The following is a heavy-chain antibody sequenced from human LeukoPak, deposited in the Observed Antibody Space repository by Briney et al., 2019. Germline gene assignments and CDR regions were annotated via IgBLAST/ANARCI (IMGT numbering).Heavy chain of an antibody. Sequence: ASVKVSCKASGYTFTSYAMHWVRQAPGQRLEWMGWINAGNGNTKYSQKFQGRVTITRDTSASTAYMELSSLRSEDTAVYYCAKAYGSGSSPFPFFDYWGQGTLVTVSS. CDR3: AKAYGSGSSPFPFFDY. CDR2: INAGNGNT. D-gene: IGHD3-10*01. CDR1: GYTFTSYA. J-gene: IGHJ4*02. V-gene: IGHV1-3*01.